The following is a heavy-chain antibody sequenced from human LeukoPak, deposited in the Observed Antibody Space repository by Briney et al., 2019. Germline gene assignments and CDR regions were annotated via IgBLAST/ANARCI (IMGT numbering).Heavy chain of an antibody. V-gene: IGHV4-39*01. CDR3: ASYGYDFWSGYSH. J-gene: IGHJ4*02. D-gene: IGHD3-3*01. CDR1: GGSISSSSYY. Sequence: PSETLSLTCTVSGGSISSSSYYWGWIRQPPGKGLEWIGSIYYSGSTYYNSSLKSRVTISVDTSKNQFSLKLSSVTAADTAVYYCASYGYDFWSGYSHWGQGTLVTVSS. CDR2: IYYSGST.